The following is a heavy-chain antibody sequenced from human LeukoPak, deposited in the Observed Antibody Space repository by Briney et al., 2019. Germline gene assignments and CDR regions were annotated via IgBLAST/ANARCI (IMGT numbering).Heavy chain of an antibody. J-gene: IGHJ4*02. CDR1: GGSFSGYY. V-gene: IGHV4-34*01. CDR2: INHSGST. D-gene: IGHD2-2*01. CDR3: ARGKRDIVVVPAASFDY. Sequence: SETLSLTRAVYGGSFSGYYWSWIRQPPGKGLEWIGEINHSGSTNYNPSLKSRVTISVDTSKNQFSLKLSSVTAADTAVYYCARGKRDIVVVPAASFDYWGQGTLVTVSS.